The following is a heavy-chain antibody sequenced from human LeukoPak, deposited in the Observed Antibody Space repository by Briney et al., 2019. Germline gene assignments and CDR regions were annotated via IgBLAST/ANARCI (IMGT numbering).Heavy chain of an antibody. J-gene: IGHJ4*02. CDR3: ASDISFGGRYDY. D-gene: IGHD3-3*01. Sequence: AVTLSCKSSAYSFTSNSINWVRQPPAQGLEWVGCMYPNSSNTGYEHKFQGRVPMTRNTSNATASLELRIMRPGDTAVYYCASDISFGGRYDYWGQGTLVTVSS. V-gene: IGHV1-8*02. CDR1: AYSFTSNS. CDR2: MYPNSSNT.